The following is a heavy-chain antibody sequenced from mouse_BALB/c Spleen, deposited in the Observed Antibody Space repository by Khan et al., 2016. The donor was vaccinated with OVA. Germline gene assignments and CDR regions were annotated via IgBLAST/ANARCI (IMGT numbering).Heavy chain of an antibody. Sequence: QVQLQQSGAELARPGASVKMSCKASGYTFTSNTMHWVKQRPGQGLEWIGYINPSSGFTNCNQKFKDKATLTAVKSSSTAYMQLSSLTSEDSAVFYCARRTTVYAMDYWGQGTSVTVSS. CDR2: INPSSGFT. D-gene: IGHD1-1*01. V-gene: IGHV1-4*01. CDR1: GYTFTSNT. CDR3: ARRTTVYAMDY. J-gene: IGHJ4*01.